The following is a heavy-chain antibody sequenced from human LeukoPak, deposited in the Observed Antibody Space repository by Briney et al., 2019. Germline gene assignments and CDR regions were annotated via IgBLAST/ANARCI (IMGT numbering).Heavy chain of an antibody. CDR3: ARAKGLFDY. V-gene: IGHV1-46*04. J-gene: IGHJ4*02. CDR2: INPSGGTT. Sequence: ASVKVSCKASGYTFTTYYMHWVRQAPGQGLEWMGMINPSGGTTSYAQKLQGRVAMTRGTSTSTVYMELSSLRSEDTAVFYCARAKGLFDYWGQGTLVTVSS. CDR1: GYTFTTYY.